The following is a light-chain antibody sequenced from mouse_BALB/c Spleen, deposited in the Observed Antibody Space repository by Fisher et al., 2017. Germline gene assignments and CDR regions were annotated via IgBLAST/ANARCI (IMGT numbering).Light chain of an antibody. V-gene: IGKV4-55*01. CDR3: FQGSGYPLT. CDR2: DTS. Sequence: IVLTQSTAIMSASPGEKVTMTCSASSSVSYMYWYQQKPGSSPRLLIYDTSNLASGVPVRFSGSGSGTSYSLTISSMEAEDVATYYCFQGSGYPLTFGAGTKLELK. CDR1: SSVSY. J-gene: IGKJ5*01.